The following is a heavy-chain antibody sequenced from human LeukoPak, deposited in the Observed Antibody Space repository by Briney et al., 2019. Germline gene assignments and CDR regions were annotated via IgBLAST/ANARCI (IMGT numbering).Heavy chain of an antibody. CDR2: ISSSSSYI. V-gene: IGHV3-21*01. CDR3: ARETYCSGGSCYKGNAFDI. CDR1: GFTFSSYT. Sequence: GGSLRLSCAASGFTFSSYTMNWVRQAPGKGLEWVSSISSSSSYIYYADSMKGRFTISRDNAKNSLYLLMNSLRADDTAVYYCARETYCSGGSCYKGNAFDIWGQGTMVTVSS. J-gene: IGHJ3*02. D-gene: IGHD2-15*01.